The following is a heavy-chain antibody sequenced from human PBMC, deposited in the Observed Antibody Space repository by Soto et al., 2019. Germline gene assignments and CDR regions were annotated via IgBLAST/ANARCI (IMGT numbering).Heavy chain of an antibody. Sequence: QVQLVQSGAEVKRPAASVKVSCKASGYTFTSYGIVWVRQAPGQGLEWMGWISPYSGETRYAEKFQDRVTLTTDTSTKTAYMDLRNLKSDGTAVYWCARGPVAGSDFWGQGTLVTVSS. J-gene: IGHJ4*02. CDR2: ISPYSGET. CDR3: ARGPVAGSDF. D-gene: IGHD6-19*01. CDR1: GYTFTSYG. V-gene: IGHV1-18*04.